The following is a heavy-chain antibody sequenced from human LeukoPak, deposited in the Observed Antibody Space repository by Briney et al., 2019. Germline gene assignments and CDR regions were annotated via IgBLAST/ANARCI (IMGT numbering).Heavy chain of an antibody. V-gene: IGHV1-46*01. J-gene: IGHJ5*02. CDR2: INPSGDNT. D-gene: IGHD5-12*01. CDR1: GYTFTNSF. CDR3: ARDNSVGDSAWWFDP. Sequence: ASVEVSCKASGYTFTNSFMHWVRQAPGQGLEWMGIINPSGDNTWYAQKFQGRVTMTRDMATSTDYMEVSSLRSEDTAVYYCARDNSVGDSAWWFDPWGQGTLVTVSS.